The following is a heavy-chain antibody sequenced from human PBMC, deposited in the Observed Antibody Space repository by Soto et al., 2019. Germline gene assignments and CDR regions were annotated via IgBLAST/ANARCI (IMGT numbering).Heavy chain of an antibody. J-gene: IGHJ4*02. CDR3: ARPDSSSWAAPFGS. CDR2: SSYTGNT. Sequence: SETLSLTCTVSAASITSGNYYWGCIRQPPGKGLQWIGSSSYTGNTYFNQSLRSQVTISFDTSKKQFSLWLTSETASDTAVYYCARPDSSSWAAPFGSWGQGTLVTVS. V-gene: IGHV4-39*01. CDR1: AASITSGNYY. D-gene: IGHD6-13*01.